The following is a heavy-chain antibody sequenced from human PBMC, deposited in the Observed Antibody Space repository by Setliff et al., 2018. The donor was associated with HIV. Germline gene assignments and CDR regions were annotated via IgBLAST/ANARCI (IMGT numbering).Heavy chain of an antibody. J-gene: IGHJ4*02. CDR1: GFTFSSYW. D-gene: IGHD5-18*01. Sequence: GGSLRLSCAASGFTFSSYWMHWVRQAPGKGLAWVSRINSDGSSASYADSVKGRFTIFRDNARNTLYLQMNSLKAEDTAVYYCARDLGLGNSYGRTDYWGQGTLVTV. V-gene: IGHV3-74*01. CDR2: INSDGSSA. CDR3: ARDLGLGNSYGRTDY.